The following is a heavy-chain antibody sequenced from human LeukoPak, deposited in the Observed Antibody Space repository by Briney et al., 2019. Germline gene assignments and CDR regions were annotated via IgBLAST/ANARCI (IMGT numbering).Heavy chain of an antibody. CDR1: GYTLTELS. V-gene: IGHV1-24*01. D-gene: IGHD3-16*01. J-gene: IGHJ4*02. CDR3: ARGYNYVWMIDC. CDR2: LDPEDGET. Sequence: ASVKVSCKVSGYTLTELSMHWVRQAPGKGLEWMGGLDPEDGETIYAQKFQGRVTMTRDTSISTAYMELSRLRSDDTAVYYCARGYNYVWMIDCWGQGTLVTVSS.